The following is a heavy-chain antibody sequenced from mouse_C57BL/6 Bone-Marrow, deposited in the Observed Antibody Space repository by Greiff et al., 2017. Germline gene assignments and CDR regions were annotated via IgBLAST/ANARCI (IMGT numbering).Heavy chain of an antibody. Sequence: EVQLQQSGAELVRPGASVKLSCTASGFNIKDDYMHWVKQRPEQGLEWIGWIDPENGDTEYASKFQGKATITADTSSNTAYLQLSSLTSEDTAVYYCTSSPSYVDYWGQGTTLTVSA. CDR1: GFNIKDDY. CDR2: IDPENGDT. CDR3: TSSPSYVDY. J-gene: IGHJ2*01. V-gene: IGHV14-4*01. D-gene: IGHD1-1*01.